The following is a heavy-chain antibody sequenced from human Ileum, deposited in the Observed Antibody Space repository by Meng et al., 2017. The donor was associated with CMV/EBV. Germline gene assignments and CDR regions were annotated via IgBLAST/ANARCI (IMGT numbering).Heavy chain of an antibody. J-gene: IGHJ4*02. CDR3: ARNKGGQWLVPDMF. Sequence: QVQRVLYPAEGKKPGALVKVSCKSSGYTFTSYGISWVRQAPGQGLEWMEWISVYNGNTKYEQKFQGRVTMTTDTSTNTAHMEVRSLKSDDTAIYYCARNKGGQWLVPDMFWGQGTLVTASS. V-gene: IGHV1-18*01. CDR2: ISVYNGNT. D-gene: IGHD6-19*01. CDR1: GYTFTSYG.